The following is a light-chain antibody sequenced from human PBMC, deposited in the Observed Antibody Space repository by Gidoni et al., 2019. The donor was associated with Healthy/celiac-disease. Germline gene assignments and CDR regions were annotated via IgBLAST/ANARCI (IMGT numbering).Light chain of an antibody. V-gene: IGKV3-15*01. CDR1: QRVSSS. J-gene: IGKJ4*01. CDR3: QQHNNWPLLT. CDR2: GAS. Sequence: EIVLTPSRASLSVSPGERATLSCRARQRVSSSFAGYQQKPGQAPRLLLYGASTRATRIPARFSGSGSGRECTLTISSRQSEDFAVYYCQQHNNWPLLTFGGGTKVEIK.